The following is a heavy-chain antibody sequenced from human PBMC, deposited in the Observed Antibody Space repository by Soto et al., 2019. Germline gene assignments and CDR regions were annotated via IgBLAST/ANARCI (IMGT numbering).Heavy chain of an antibody. V-gene: IGHV4-59*01. CDR3: ARDREGGAVAGESYFDY. CDR1: GGSISSYY. CDR2: IYYSGST. Sequence: SETLSLTCTVSGGSISSYYWSWIRQPPGKGLEWIGYIYYSGSTNYNPSLKSRVTISVDTSKNQFSLKLSSVTAADTAVYYCARDREGGAVAGESYFDYWGQGTLVTVSS. J-gene: IGHJ4*02. D-gene: IGHD6-19*01.